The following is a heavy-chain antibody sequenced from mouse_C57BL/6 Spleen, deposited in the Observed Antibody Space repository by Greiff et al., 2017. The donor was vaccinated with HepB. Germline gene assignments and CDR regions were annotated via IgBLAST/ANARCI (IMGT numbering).Heavy chain of an antibody. D-gene: IGHD2-14*01. CDR2: IDPEDGDT. CDR1: GFNIKDYY. CDR3: TTMGRGYDFDY. J-gene: IGHJ2*01. Sequence: VQLQQSGAELVRPGASVKLSCTASGFNIKDYYMHWVKQRPEQCLEWIGRIDPEDGDTEYAQKFQGKTTMTADTSSNTAYLQLISLTSEDTAVYYCTTMGRGYDFDYWGQGTTLTVSS. V-gene: IGHV14-1*01.